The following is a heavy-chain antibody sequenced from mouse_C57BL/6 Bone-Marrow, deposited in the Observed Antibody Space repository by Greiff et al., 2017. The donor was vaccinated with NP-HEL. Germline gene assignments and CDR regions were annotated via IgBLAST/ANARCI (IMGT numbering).Heavy chain of an antibody. CDR1: GYTFNDYE. J-gene: IGHJ2*01. CDR2: IDPETGGT. CDR3: TREGTAPY. Sequence: QVQLQQSGAELVRPGASVTLSCKASGYTFNDYEMHWVKQTPVHGLEWIGAIDPETGGTAYNQKFKGKAILTADKSSSTAYLELRSLTSEDSAVYYCTREGTAPYWGQGTTLTVSS. D-gene: IGHD3-3*01. V-gene: IGHV1-15*01.